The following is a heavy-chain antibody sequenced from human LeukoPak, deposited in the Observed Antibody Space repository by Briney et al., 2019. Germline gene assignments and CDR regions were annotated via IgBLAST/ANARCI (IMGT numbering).Heavy chain of an antibody. CDR2: VSPGGYT. Sequence: PSETLSLTCAVSGVSVSDYYWSWIRQSPEKGLEWIGEVSPGGYTTYNPSLRSRVIISEDTSENQLSLNVTSVTAADTALYYCARIRCGRGQARCSYRWDQGSLVTVSS. CDR3: ARIRCGRGQARCSYR. V-gene: IGHV4-34*01. D-gene: IGHD2-21*01. CDR1: GVSVSDYY. J-gene: IGHJ5*02.